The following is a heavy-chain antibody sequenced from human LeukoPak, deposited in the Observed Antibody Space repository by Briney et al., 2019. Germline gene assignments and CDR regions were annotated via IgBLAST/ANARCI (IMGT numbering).Heavy chain of an antibody. V-gene: IGHV3-7*05. Sequence: GGSLRLSCAVSGFTFSRYWMNWVRQAPGKGLEWVANIKQDGSEKYYVDSVKGRFTISRDNAKNSLYLQMNSLRPEDTAVYYCARDLYHSGSGSYDAFDIWGQGTMVTVSS. CDR2: IKQDGSEK. D-gene: IGHD3-10*01. J-gene: IGHJ3*02. CDR1: GFTFSRYW. CDR3: ARDLYHSGSGSYDAFDI.